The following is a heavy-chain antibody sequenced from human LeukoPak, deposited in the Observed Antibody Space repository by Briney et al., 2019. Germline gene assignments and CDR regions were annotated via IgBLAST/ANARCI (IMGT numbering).Heavy chain of an antibody. CDR2: IIPIFGTA. V-gene: IGHV1-69*13. CDR1: GGTFSSYA. J-gene: IGHJ4*02. CDR3: AGGRYSSSWYQY. Sequence: SVKVSCKASGGTFSSYAISWVRQAPGQGLEWMGGIIPIFGTANYAQKFQGRVTIAADESTSTAYMELSSLRSEDTAVYYCAGGRYSSSWYQYWGQGTLVTVSS. D-gene: IGHD6-13*01.